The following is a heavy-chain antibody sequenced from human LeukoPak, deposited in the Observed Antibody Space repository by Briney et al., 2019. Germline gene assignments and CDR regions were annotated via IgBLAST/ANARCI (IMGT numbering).Heavy chain of an antibody. CDR3: AREANCSGGSCYPDY. Sequence: PSGTLSLTCTVSGGSIGSSSYYWGWIRQPPGKGLEWIGSIYYSGSTYYNPSLRSRVTTSVDTSKNQFSLKLSSVTAADTAVYYCAREANCSGGSCYPDYWGQGTLVTVSS. CDR2: IYYSGST. CDR1: GGSIGSSSYY. V-gene: IGHV4-39*07. D-gene: IGHD2-15*01. J-gene: IGHJ4*02.